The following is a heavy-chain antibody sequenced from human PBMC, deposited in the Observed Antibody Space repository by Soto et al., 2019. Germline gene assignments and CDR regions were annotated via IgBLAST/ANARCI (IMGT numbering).Heavy chain of an antibody. CDR3: ARIYCSSTSCYLGAGNYYYYYYMDV. CDR2: IYYSGST. D-gene: IGHD2-2*01. V-gene: IGHV4-31*03. CDR1: GGSISSGGYY. Sequence: SETLSLTCTVSGGSISSGGYYWSWIRQHPGKGLEWIGYIYYSGSTYYNPSLKSRVTISVDTSKNQFSLKLSSVTAADTAVYYCARIYCSSTSCYLGAGNYYYYYYMDVWGKGTTVTVSS. J-gene: IGHJ6*03.